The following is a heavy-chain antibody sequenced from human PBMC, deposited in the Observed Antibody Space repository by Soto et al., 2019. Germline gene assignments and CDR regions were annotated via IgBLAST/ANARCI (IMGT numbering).Heavy chain of an antibody. V-gene: IGHV4-31*03. D-gene: IGHD5-12*01. CDR3: ARATPSVATLGYGMDV. CDR1: GGSINSGGYY. J-gene: IGHJ6*02. CDR2: IYYTGST. Sequence: QVQLQESGPGLVKPSQTLSLTCTVSGGSINSGGYYWNWIRQHPGRGLEWMGYIYYTGSTYYNPCLKSRITFSIDTSRNQFSLKVNSVTAADTAVYYCARATPSVATLGYGMDVWGQGTTVVVSS.